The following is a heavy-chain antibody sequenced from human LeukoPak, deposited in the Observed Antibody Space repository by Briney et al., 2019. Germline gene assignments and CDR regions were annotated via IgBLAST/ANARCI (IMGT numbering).Heavy chain of an antibody. CDR2: MNPNSGNT. J-gene: IGHJ4*02. Sequence: ASVKVSCKASGYTFTSYDINWVRQATGRGLEWMGWMNPNSGNTGYAQKFQGRVTMTTNTSISTAYMELSSLRSEDTAVYYCARREYGSGSYHLVYWGQGTLVTVSS. CDR1: GYTFTSYD. V-gene: IGHV1-8*01. CDR3: ARREYGSGSYHLVY. D-gene: IGHD3-10*01.